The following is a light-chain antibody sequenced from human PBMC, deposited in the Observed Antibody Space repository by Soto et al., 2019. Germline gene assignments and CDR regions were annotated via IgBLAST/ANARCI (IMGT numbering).Light chain of an antibody. CDR3: QNWGTAIHDVV. V-gene: IGLV4-69*02. J-gene: IGLJ2*01. CDR1: SGHNNYA. Sequence: QLVLTQSPSASASLGASVKLTCTLSSGHNNYAIAWHQQQPEKGPRYLMKLNSDGSHSKGDGIPDRFSGSSSGTERHLTISSLQSEYEADYYCQNWGTAIHDVVFGGGTKLTVL. CDR2: LNSDGSH.